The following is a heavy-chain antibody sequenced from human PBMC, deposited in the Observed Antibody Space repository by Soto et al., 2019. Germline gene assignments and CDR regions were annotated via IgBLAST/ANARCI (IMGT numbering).Heavy chain of an antibody. CDR3: ARWHYYGSGRREFDY. D-gene: IGHD3-10*01. J-gene: IGHJ4*02. CDR1: GVSVSSADYY. Sequence: QVQLRESGPGLVKPSETLSLTCSVSGVSVSSADYYWLWIRQPPGKGLEFIGYIYYSGITIYSPSLKTRLTLSIDTSKNQFSLQLTSVTAADTAVYYCARWHYYGSGRREFDYCGQGTLVTVSS. CDR2: IYYSGIT. V-gene: IGHV4-61*08.